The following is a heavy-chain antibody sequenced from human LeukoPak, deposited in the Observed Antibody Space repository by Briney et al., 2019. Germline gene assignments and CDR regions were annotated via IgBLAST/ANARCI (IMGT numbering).Heavy chain of an antibody. CDR2: MNPNSGNT. D-gene: IGHD3-22*01. J-gene: IGHJ6*03. CDR3: ARGNYYDTHYYYYMDV. Sequence: ASVRVSCKASGYTFTTHDINWVRQAPGQGLGWMGWMNPNSGNTGYAQKFQGRVTITRNTSISTAYMELSSLRSEDTAVYYCARGNYYDTHYYYYMDVWGKGTTVTVSS. V-gene: IGHV1-8*01. CDR1: GYTFTTHD.